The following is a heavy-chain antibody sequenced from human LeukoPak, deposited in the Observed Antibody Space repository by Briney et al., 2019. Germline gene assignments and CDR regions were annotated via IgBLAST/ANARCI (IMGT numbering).Heavy chain of an antibody. CDR3: ARAGPIDY. Sequence: GESLRLSCAASGFIVSSKYMSWVRQAPGKGLEWVSVIYSGGSTYYAASVEGRFTISRDNSKNTVYLQMNNLRVDDTAVYYCARAGPIDYWGQGTLVTVSS. V-gene: IGHV3-53*01. J-gene: IGHJ4*02. CDR1: GFIVSSKY. CDR2: IYSGGST.